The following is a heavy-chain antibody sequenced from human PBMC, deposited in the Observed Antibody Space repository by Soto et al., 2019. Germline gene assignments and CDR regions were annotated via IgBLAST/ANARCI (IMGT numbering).Heavy chain of an antibody. V-gene: IGHV1-69*02. D-gene: IGHD2-21*01. Sequence: QVQLVHSGAEVKKPGSSVKVSCEASGGSFSSYIFTWVRQAPGQGLEWMGRSIPIQGKADYALKFQDRVTISADKSTKTVYMELRGLRHEDTAVYYCAKSLVFVDHAYMDVWGKGTTVTVSS. J-gene: IGHJ6*03. CDR3: AKSLVFVDHAYMDV. CDR1: GGSFSSYI. CDR2: SIPIQGKA.